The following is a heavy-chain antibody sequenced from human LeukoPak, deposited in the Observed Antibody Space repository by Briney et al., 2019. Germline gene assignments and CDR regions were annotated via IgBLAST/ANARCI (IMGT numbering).Heavy chain of an antibody. CDR3: TKDDSSSWYDYFFDY. CDR1: GFAFSSSS. CDR2: ISGAGGSS. D-gene: IGHD3-22*01. Sequence: GGSLRLSCATSGFAFSSSSMSWVRQAPGKGLEWVSTISGAGGSSWYAESVKGRFTISRDNSMNSVSLQMSSLRVEDTATYYCTKDDSSSWYDYFFDYWGQGTLVTVSS. V-gene: IGHV3-23*01. J-gene: IGHJ4*02.